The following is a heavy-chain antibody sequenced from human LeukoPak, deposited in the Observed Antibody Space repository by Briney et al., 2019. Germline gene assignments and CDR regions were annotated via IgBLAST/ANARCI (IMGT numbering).Heavy chain of an antibody. CDR3: AKSRLNHYGMDV. Sequence: AGGSLRLSCAASGFTFDDYAMHWVRQAPGKGLEWVSGISWNSGSIGYADSVKGRFTISRDNAKNSLYLQMNSLRAEDTALYYCAKSRLNHYGMDVWGQGTTVTVSS. CDR2: ISWNSGSI. D-gene: IGHD1-14*01. V-gene: IGHV3-9*01. J-gene: IGHJ6*02. CDR1: GFTFDDYA.